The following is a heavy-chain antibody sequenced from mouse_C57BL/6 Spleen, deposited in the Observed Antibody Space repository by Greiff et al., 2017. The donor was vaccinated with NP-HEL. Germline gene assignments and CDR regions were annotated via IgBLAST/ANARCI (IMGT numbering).Heavy chain of an antibody. CDR2: IDPETGGT. V-gene: IGHV1-15*01. CDR3: TRYYGSSYDLAWFAY. CDR1: GYTFTDYE. D-gene: IGHD1-1*01. J-gene: IGHJ3*01. Sequence: QVQLQQSGAELVRPGASVTLSCKASGYTFTDYEMHWVKQTPVHGLEWIGAIDPETGGTAYNQKFKGKAILTADKSSSTAYMEHRSLTSEDSAVYYCTRYYGSSYDLAWFAYWGQGTLVTVSA.